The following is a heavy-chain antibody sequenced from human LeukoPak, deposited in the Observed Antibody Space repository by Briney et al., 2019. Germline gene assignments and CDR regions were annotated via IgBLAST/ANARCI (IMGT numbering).Heavy chain of an antibody. V-gene: IGHV3-21*01. Sequence: PGGSLRLSCAASGSTFSSYSMNWVRQAPGKGLEWVSSISSSSSYIYYADSVKGRFTISRDNAKNSLYLQMNSLRAEDTAVYYCASGYYDSSGYRDYWGQGTLVTVSS. CDR3: ASGYYDSSGYRDY. J-gene: IGHJ4*02. D-gene: IGHD3-22*01. CDR2: ISSSSSYI. CDR1: GSTFSSYS.